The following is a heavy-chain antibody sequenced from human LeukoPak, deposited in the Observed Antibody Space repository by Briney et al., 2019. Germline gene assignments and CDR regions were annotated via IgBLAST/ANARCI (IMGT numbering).Heavy chain of an antibody. V-gene: IGHV1-69*06. CDR3: ARAWVAATRGFDY. CDR2: IIPIFGTA. Sequence: SVKVSCKASGGTFSSYAISWVRQAPGQGLEWMGGIIPIFGTANYAQKFQGRVTITPDTSTSAAYMELSSLRSEDTAVSYCARAWVAATRGFDYWGQGTLVTVSS. J-gene: IGHJ4*02. D-gene: IGHD2-15*01. CDR1: GGTFSSYA.